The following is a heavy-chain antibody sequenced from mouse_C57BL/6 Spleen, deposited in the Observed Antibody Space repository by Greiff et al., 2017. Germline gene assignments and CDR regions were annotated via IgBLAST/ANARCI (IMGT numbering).Heavy chain of an antibody. CDR3: ARNYGVRDWFAY. CDR2: IDPSDSET. Sequence: VQLQQSGAELVRPGSSVKLSCKASGYTFTSYWMHWVKQRPIQGLEWIGNIDPSDSETHYNQKFKDKATLTVDKSSSTAYMQLSSLTSEDSAVYYCARNYGVRDWFAYWGQGTLVTVSA. J-gene: IGHJ3*01. CDR1: GYTFTSYW. D-gene: IGHD1-1*01. V-gene: IGHV1-52*01.